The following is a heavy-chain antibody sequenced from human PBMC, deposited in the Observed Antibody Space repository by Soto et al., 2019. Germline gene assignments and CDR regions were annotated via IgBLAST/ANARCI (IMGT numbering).Heavy chain of an antibody. J-gene: IGHJ6*03. CDR1: GGSISSYY. CDR2: INHTGST. CDR3: ARGRTVTTLSYYYYYYMDV. D-gene: IGHD4-4*01. Sequence: SETLSLTCTVSGGSISSYYWILIRQPPGKGLEWIGEINHTGSTNYNPSLKSRVTFSVDTSKNQFSLKLSSVTAADTAVYYCARGRTVTTLSYYYYYYMDVWGKGTTVTVSS. V-gene: IGHV4-34*01.